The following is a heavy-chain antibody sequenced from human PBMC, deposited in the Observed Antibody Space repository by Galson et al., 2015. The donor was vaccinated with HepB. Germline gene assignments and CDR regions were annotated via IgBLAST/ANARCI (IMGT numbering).Heavy chain of an antibody. CDR2: IIPIFGTA. CDR1: GGTFSSYA. V-gene: IGHV1-69*06. CDR3: GKQSGVVVVAATPVRTHYGMDV. Sequence: SVKVSCKASGGTFSSYAISWVRQAPGQGLEWMGGIIPIFGTANYAQKFQDRVTITADKSTSTAYMELSSLRSEDTAVYYCGKQSGVVVVAATPVRTHYGMDVWGQGTTVTVSS. D-gene: IGHD2-15*01. J-gene: IGHJ6*02.